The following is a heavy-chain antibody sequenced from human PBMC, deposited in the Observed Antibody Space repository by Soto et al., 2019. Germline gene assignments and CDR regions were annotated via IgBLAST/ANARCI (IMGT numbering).Heavy chain of an antibody. Sequence: GWSLELSCSSSCFTFGDYYMNWIGQAPGQGLEWLSYISSGSSYTNYAGSVKGRFTISRDNAQKSLFLQMNSLRMEHTAVLECERAGVHYY. J-gene: IGHJ6*01. CDR3: ERAGVHYY. CDR2: ISSGSSYT. D-gene: IGHD6-6*01. CDR1: CFTFGDYY. V-gene: IGHV3-11*06.